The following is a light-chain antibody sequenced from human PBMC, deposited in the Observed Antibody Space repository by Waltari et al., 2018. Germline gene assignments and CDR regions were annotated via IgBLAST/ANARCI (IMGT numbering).Light chain of an antibody. CDR1: SNDLGTYKL. CDR3: CSYAGSTTFLYV. CDR2: EGT. V-gene: IGLV2-23*01. J-gene: IGLJ1*01. Sequence: QSALTQPASVSGSPGQSITISCPRSSNDLGTYKLVSLYQQHPGKAPKLMIYEGTERPSGVSNRFSGSKSGNTASLTISGLQAEDEADYYCCSYAGSTTFLYVFGTGTKVTVL.